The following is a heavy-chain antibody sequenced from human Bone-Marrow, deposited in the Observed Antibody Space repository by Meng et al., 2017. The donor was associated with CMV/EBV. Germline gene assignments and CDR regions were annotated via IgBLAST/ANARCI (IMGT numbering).Heavy chain of an antibody. Sequence: GGSLRLSCAASGFTFSDYYMSWIRQAPGKGLEWVSYISSSGSTIYYADSVKGRFTISRDNAKNSLYLQMNSLRAEDTAVYYCARDAPEEYCSSTSCRYYYYGMDVWGQGTTVTVSS. CDR1: GFTFSDYY. CDR2: ISSSGSTI. D-gene: IGHD2-2*01. J-gene: IGHJ6*02. V-gene: IGHV3-11*04. CDR3: ARDAPEEYCSSTSCRYYYYGMDV.